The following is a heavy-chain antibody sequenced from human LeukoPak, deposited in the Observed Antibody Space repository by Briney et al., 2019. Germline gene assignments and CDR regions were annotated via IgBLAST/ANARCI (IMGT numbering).Heavy chain of an antibody. CDR2: IYYSGST. CDR1: GGSVSSGSYY. J-gene: IGHJ4*02. Sequence: PSETLSLTCSVSGGSVSSGSYYWSWIRQPPGKGLEWIGYIYYSGSTNYNPSLKSRVTISVDTSKNQFSLKLTSVTAADTAVYYCARSGGYSSPQNYWGQGTLVTVSS. V-gene: IGHV4-61*01. D-gene: IGHD6-19*01. CDR3: ARSGGYSSPQNY.